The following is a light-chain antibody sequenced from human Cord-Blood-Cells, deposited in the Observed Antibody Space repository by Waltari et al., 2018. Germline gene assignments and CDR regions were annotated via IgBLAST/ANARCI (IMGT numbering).Light chain of an antibody. V-gene: IGLV2-23*01. CDR2: EGS. CDR1: SSDVGGSNL. CDR3: CSYAGSSTFHYV. J-gene: IGLJ1*01. Sequence: QSALTQPASVSGSPGPSITISCTGTSSDVGGSNLVSWYQQHPGKAPKLMIYEGSKRPAGVSNRFSGSKSGNTASLTISGLQAEDEADYYCCSYAGSSTFHYVFGTGTKVTVL.